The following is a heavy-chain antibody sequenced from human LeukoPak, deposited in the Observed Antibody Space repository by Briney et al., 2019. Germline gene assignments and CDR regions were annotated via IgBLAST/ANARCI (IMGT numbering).Heavy chain of an antibody. D-gene: IGHD3-22*01. CDR1: GFTFRNAF. Sequence: GGSLRLSCAASGFTFRNAFMRWVRQAPGKGGERGARIKRKAEGETIDYAAPVKGRFTISRYDSKNTLYLQMNSLKTEDTAVYYCPTDDYYDYSGYHPLGDCWDHGTLVTVSS. V-gene: IGHV3-15*01. J-gene: IGHJ4*01. CDR2: IKRKAEGETI. CDR3: PTDDYYDYSGYHPLGDC.